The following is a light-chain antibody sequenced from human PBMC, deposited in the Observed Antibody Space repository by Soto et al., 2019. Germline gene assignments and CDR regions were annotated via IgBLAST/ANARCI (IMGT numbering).Light chain of an antibody. CDR2: AAS. Sequence: VVMTQSPATLSVTPGERVTLSCRASQTVLTNLAWYQQRPGQAPRLLIYAASVTATGVPARFSGSGSGTEFTLTISSLQSEDFAVYYCQQYNHWPRTFGQGTKVDIK. V-gene: IGKV3-15*01. J-gene: IGKJ1*01. CDR3: QQYNHWPRT. CDR1: QTVLTN.